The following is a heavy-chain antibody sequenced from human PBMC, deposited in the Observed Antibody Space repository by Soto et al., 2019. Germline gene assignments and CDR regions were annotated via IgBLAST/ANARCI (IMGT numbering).Heavy chain of an antibody. D-gene: IGHD2-21*02. J-gene: IGHJ5*02. V-gene: IGHV3-74*01. CDR2: ITSDGKSK. CDR1: GFNFSNHW. Sequence: GGSLRLSCAASGFNFSNHWMHWVRQRPAEGLVWVSRITSDGKSKAYAESVKGRFAISRDNAKNTLYLQMNGLTAEDTAVYYCTRESGDWPLNWFDPWGQGTLVTVSS. CDR3: TRESGDWPLNWFDP.